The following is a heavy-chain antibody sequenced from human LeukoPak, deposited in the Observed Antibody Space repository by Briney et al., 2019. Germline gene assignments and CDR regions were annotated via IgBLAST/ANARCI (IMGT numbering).Heavy chain of an antibody. J-gene: IGHJ4*02. CDR2: IWYDGRDK. CDR1: GFTFSGCG. Sequence: PGGSLRLSCAASGFTFSGCGMHWVRQAPGKGLEWVAFIWYDGRDKYYVDSVKGRFTISRDNSKNTLYLQMNSLRAEDTAMYYCAKDPYSYGSYFDYWGQGTLVTVSP. CDR3: AKDPYSYGSYFDY. D-gene: IGHD5-18*01. V-gene: IGHV3-30*02.